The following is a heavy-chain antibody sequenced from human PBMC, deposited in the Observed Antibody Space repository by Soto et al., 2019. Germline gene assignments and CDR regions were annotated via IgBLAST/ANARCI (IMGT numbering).Heavy chain of an antibody. CDR2: INSDGSST. CDR1: GFTFSSYW. D-gene: IGHD2-2*01. CDR3: ARDTVVVPAAIWAYYSYGMDV. J-gene: IGHJ6*02. V-gene: IGHV3-74*01. Sequence: EVQLVESGGGLVQPGGSLRLSCAASGFTFSSYWMHWVRQAPGKGLVWVSRINSDGSSTSYADSVKGRFTISRDNAKNTMYLQMSSLRAEDTAVYYCARDTVVVPAAIWAYYSYGMDVWGQGTTVTVSS.